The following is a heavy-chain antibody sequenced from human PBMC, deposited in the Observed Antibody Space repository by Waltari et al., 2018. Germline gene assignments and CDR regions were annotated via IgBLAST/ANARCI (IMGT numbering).Heavy chain of an antibody. CDR2: IGGRAGNT. D-gene: IGHD1-7*01. Sequence: EVLLVESRAALVQLGGCLRRSCGASGFFRSDDVMFRVRQGPGTGLVWVSAIGGRAGNTYYADSVKGRFTISRDNSKNTLYLHMSSLRAEDTAIYYCAKGLLGTTNFVYWGQGPLVTVSS. CDR1: GFFRSDDV. J-gene: IGHJ4*02. V-gene: IGHV3-23*04. CDR3: AKGLLGTTNFVY.